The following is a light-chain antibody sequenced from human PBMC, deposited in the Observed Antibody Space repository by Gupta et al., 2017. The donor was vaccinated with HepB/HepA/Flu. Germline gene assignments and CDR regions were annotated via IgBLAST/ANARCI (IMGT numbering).Light chain of an antibody. J-gene: IGLJ2*01. Sequence: SYELTQPPSVSVSPGQTASISCSGDNLGNKYVCWYQQRAGQSPVGVIHEDTKRPSGIPARFSGSNSANKANMTISGTQAIDDSYDYCQEWESNTVVFGGGTKLTVL. CDR2: EDT. CDR3: QEWESNTVV. V-gene: IGLV3-1*01. CDR1: NLGNKY.